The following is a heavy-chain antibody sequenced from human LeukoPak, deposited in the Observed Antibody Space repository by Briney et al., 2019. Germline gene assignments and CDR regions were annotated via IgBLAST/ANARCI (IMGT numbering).Heavy chain of an antibody. V-gene: IGHV4-34*01. J-gene: IGHJ4*02. CDR2: INHSGST. Sequence: SETLSLTCAVYGGSFSGYYWSWIRQPPGKGLEWIGEINHSGSTNYNPSHKSRLTISVDTSKNQFSLKLSSVTAADTAVYYCAANMGMGSRWGQGTLVIVSS. D-gene: IGHD7-27*01. CDR3: AANMGMGSR. CDR1: GGSFSGYY.